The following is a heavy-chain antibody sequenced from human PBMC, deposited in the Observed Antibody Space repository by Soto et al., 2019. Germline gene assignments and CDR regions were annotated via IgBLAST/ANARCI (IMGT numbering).Heavy chain of an antibody. CDR2: ISISGGT. Sequence: PGGSLRLSCAASGFTFSSFAMTWVRQAPGKGLEWVSTISISGGTYADSVKGRFTISRDNSEDMLYLQMNSLRAEDTAVYYCAKGSGTFPDYWGQGTLVTVSS. V-gene: IGHV3-23*01. CDR1: GFTFSSFA. J-gene: IGHJ4*02. CDR3: AKGSGTFPDY. D-gene: IGHD3-10*01.